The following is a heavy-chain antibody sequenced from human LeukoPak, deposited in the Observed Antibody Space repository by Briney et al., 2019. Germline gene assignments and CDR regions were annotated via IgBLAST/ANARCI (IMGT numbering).Heavy chain of an antibody. CDR1: GFTFSSYA. CDR3: ARPNCSGGSCFPDAFDI. V-gene: IGHV3-30-3*01. D-gene: IGHD2-15*01. CDR2: ISYDGSNK. Sequence: PGRSLRLSCAASGFTFSSYAMHWVRQDPGKGLEWVAVISYDGSNKYYADSVKGRFTISRDNAKNSLYLQMNSLRAEDTAVYYCARPNCSGGSCFPDAFDIWGQGTMVTVSS. J-gene: IGHJ3*02.